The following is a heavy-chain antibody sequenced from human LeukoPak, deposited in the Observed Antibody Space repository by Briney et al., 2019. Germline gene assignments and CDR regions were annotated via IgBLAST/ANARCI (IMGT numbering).Heavy chain of an antibody. CDR3: ARQTYYDSSGYYYLNY. J-gene: IGHJ4*02. V-gene: IGHV5-51*01. CDR2: IYHGDSDT. D-gene: IGHD3-22*01. CDR1: GYSFTSYW. Sequence: GESLKISCKGSGYSFTSYWIGWVRQMPGKGLEWMGIIYHGDSDTRYSPSFQGQVTISADKSISTAYLQWSSLKASDTAMYYCARQTYYDSSGYYYLNYWGQGTLVTVSS.